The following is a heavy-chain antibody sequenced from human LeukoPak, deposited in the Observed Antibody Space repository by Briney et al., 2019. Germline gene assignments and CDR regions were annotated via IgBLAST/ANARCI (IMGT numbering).Heavy chain of an antibody. Sequence: SETLSLTCTVSGGSISSSSYYWGWIRQPPGKGLEWIGSIYYSGSTYYNPSLKSRVTISVDTSKNQFSLKLSSVTAADTAVYYCARLDYGDYYFDYWGQGILVTVSS. V-gene: IGHV4-39*01. CDR2: IYYSGST. D-gene: IGHD4-17*01. CDR3: ARLDYGDYYFDY. CDR1: GGSISSSSYY. J-gene: IGHJ4*02.